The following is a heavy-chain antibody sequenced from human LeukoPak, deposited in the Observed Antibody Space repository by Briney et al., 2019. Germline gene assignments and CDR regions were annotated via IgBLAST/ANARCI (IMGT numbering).Heavy chain of an antibody. Sequence: PSETLYLTCTVSGGSTSSSNYYWGWIRQPPGNGLEWIGTIYYSGHTYYNPSLKSRVTIFVDTSQNQFSLKLSSVTAADTAVYYCARHRRDHDFWSGSNPTDYYYYMDVWGKGTSVTVSS. CDR3: ARHRRDHDFWSGSNPTDYYYYMDV. V-gene: IGHV4-39*01. D-gene: IGHD3-3*01. CDR1: GGSTSSSNYY. CDR2: IYYSGHT. J-gene: IGHJ6*03.